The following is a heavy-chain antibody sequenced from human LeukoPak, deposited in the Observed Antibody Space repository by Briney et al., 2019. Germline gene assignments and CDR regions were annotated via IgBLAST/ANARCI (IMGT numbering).Heavy chain of an antibody. CDR3: AKTYSHFDD. J-gene: IGHJ4*02. V-gene: IGHV3-21*01. CDR1: GFTFTSYT. D-gene: IGHD4-11*01. CDR2: ITSSSSYI. Sequence: GGSLRLSCAASGFTFTSYTMNWVRQAPGKGLEWVSSITSSSSYIYYADSVKGRFTISRDNAKNSLYLQMTSLRVEHTAVYYCAKTYSHFDDWGQGTLVTVSS.